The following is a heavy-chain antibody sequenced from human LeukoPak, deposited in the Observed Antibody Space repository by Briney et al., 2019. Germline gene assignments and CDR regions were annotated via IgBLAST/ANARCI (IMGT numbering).Heavy chain of an antibody. CDR2: ISGSGADS. Sequence: GGSLRLSCGASGLTFKNYAMSWVRQAPGKGLEWVSTISGSGADSYYADSVKGRFTISRDESKNTLYLQMNRLRVDDTAVYYCAKKPSQRGAGGMPDHWGQGTLVTVSS. V-gene: IGHV3-23*01. J-gene: IGHJ4*02. CDR3: AKKPSQRGAGGMPDH. CDR1: GLTFKNYA. D-gene: IGHD1-26*01.